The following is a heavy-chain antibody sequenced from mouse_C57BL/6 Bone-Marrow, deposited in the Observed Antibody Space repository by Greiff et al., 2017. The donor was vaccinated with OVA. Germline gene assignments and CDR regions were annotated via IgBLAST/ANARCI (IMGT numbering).Heavy chain of an antibody. V-gene: IGHV1-52*01. D-gene: IGHD2-5*01. J-gene: IGHJ4*01. CDR2: IDPSDSET. CDR1: GYTFTSYW. CDR3: ARGAYYSSSYAMDY. Sequence: VQLQQPGAELVRPGSSVKLSCKASGYTFTSYWMHWVKQRPIQGLEWIGNIDPSDSETHYNQKFKDKATLTVDKSSSTAYMQLSSLTSEDSAVDYCARGAYYSSSYAMDYWGQGTSVTVSS.